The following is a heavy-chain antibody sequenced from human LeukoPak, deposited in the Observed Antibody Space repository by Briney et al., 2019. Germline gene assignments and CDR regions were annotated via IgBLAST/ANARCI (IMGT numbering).Heavy chain of an antibody. CDR1: GGSFSGYY. V-gene: IGHV4-34*01. CDR2: INHNGST. J-gene: IGHJ4*02. Sequence: SETLSLTCAVYGGSFSGYYWSWIRQPPGKGLEWIGEINHNGSTNYNSSLKSRVTISVDTSKNQFSLKLSSVTAADTAVYYCARGSSSWGIGYWGQGTLVTVSS. CDR3: ARGSSSWGIGY. D-gene: IGHD6-13*01.